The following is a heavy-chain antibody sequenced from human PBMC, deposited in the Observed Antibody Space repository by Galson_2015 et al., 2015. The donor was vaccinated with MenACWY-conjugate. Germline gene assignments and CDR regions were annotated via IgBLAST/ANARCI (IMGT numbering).Heavy chain of an antibody. V-gene: IGHV3-33*01. CDR1: GFTFSNYG. CDR2: IWYDGSKK. D-gene: IGHD2-15*01. J-gene: IGHJ4*02. Sequence: SLRLSCAVSGFTFSNYGMHWVRQAPGKGLEWVAVIWYDGSKKFYADSVKGRFTVSRDNSKNTVSLQMNSLRAEDTAVYYCARGLGYCTGGGCYSQYWGQGTLVTVSS. CDR3: ARGLGYCTGGGCYSQY.